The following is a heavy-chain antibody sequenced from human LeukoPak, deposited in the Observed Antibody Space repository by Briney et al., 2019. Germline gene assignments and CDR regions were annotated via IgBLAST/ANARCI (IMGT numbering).Heavy chain of an antibody. CDR2: IYYSGST. CDR1: GGSISSSSYY. Sequence: SETLSLTCTVSGGSISSSSYYWGWIRQPPGKGLGWIGSIYYSGSTYYNPSLKSRVTISVDTSKNQFSLKLSSVAAADTAVYYCARHRGRILRDMGFDYWGQGTLVTVSS. V-gene: IGHV4-39*01. J-gene: IGHJ4*02. D-gene: IGHD2-15*01. CDR3: ARHRGRILRDMGFDY.